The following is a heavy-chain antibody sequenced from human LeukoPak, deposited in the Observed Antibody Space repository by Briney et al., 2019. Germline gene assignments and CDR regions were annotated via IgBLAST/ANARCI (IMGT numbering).Heavy chain of an antibody. CDR3: TTAADGNSVGMATIPEGDF. V-gene: IGHV3-15*01. D-gene: IGHD5-24*01. CDR2: IRSKTDGETT. Sequence: NAGGSLRLSCAASGFTFTNAWMSWVRQTPGKGLEWVGRIRSKTDGETTEYGAPVKGRFTISRDDSKNTLYLQMNSLKAEDTAVYFCTTAADGNSVGMATIPEGDFWGQGTLVTVSS. CDR1: GFTFTNAW. J-gene: IGHJ4*02.